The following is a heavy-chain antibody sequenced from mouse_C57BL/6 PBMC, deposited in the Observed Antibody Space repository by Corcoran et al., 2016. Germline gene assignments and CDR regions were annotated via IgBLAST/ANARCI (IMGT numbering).Heavy chain of an antibody. V-gene: IGHV1-75*01. Sequence: QVQLQQSGPELVKPGASVKISCKASGYTFTDYYINWVKQRPGQGLEWIGWIFPGSGSTYYNEKFKGKATLTVDKSSSTAYMLLSSLTSEDSAVYFWARRIYYYGSSDNYAMDYWGQGTSVTVSS. CDR1: GYTFTDYY. J-gene: IGHJ4*01. CDR2: IFPGSGST. CDR3: ARRIYYYGSSDNYAMDY. D-gene: IGHD1-1*01.